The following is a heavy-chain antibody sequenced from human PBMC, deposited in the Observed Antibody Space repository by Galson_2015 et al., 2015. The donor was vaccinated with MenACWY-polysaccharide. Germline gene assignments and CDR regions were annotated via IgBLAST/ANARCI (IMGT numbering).Heavy chain of an antibody. V-gene: IGHV3-74*01. CDR1: GFSFNTYW. CDR3: TKAGAKYCSGSSCYFNWFDP. CDR2: INADGSAT. J-gene: IGHJ5*02. D-gene: IGHD2-15*01. Sequence: SLRLSCAASGFSFNTYWMHWVRHAPGKGLVWVSRINADGSATGYADSGRGRFTISRDNAKNTRYLEMNSLRAEDTAVYYCTKAGAKYCSGSSCYFNWFDPWGQGTLVTVSS.